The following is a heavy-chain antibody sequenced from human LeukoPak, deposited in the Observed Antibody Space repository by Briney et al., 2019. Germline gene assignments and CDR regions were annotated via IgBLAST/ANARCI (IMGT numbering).Heavy chain of an antibody. V-gene: IGHV3-23*01. Sequence: PGGSLRLSCVFSGFTFSSYAMSWVRQAPGKGLEWVSSLSGSGGSTYYADSVKGRFTISRDNSKNTLYLQMNSLRVEDTAVYYCAKDPHTGYSFAYWGQGTLVIVSS. D-gene: IGHD5-18*01. J-gene: IGHJ4*02. CDR3: AKDPHTGYSFAY. CDR1: GFTFSSYA. CDR2: LSGSGGST.